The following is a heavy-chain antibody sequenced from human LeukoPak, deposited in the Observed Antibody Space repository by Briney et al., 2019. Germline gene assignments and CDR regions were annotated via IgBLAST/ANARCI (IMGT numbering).Heavy chain of an antibody. J-gene: IGHJ3*02. V-gene: IGHV3-21*01. CDR1: GFTLSSYA. Sequence: GGSLRLSCATSGFTLSSYAMNWVRQAPGKGLEWVSSISSSSSYIYYADSVKGRFTISRDNAKNSLYLQMSSLRAEDTAVYYCYGWIRGSGYSAFDIWGQGTMVTVSS. D-gene: IGHD3-22*01. CDR2: ISSSSSYI. CDR3: YGWIRGSGYSAFDI.